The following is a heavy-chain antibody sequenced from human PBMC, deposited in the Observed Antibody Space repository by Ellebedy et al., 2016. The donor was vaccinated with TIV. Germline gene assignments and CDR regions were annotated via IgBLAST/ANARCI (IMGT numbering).Heavy chain of an antibody. CDR1: GFTFSSDA. CDR2: ISYDGSNK. D-gene: IGHD3-10*01. CDR3: ARGNVLVWFGETLGMDV. Sequence: GESLKISCAASGFTFSSDAMHWVRQAPGKGLEWVAVISYDGSNKYYADSVKGRFTISRDNSKNTLYLQMNSLRAEDTAVYYCARGNVLVWFGETLGMDVWGQGTTVTVSS. J-gene: IGHJ6*02. V-gene: IGHV3-30-3*01.